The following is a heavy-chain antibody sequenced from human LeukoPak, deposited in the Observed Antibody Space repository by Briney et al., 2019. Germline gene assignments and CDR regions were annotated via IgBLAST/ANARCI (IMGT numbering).Heavy chain of an antibody. D-gene: IGHD3-3*01. V-gene: IGHV1-18*01. Sequence: ASVKVSCKASGYTFTSYGISWVRQAPGQGLEWMGWISAYNGNTNYAQKLQGRVTMTTDTSTSTAYMELRSLRSDDTAVYYCARAQEQYYDFWSGYSRAYYYYYMDVWGKGTTVTVSS. J-gene: IGHJ6*03. CDR2: ISAYNGNT. CDR1: GYTFTSYG. CDR3: ARAQEQYYDFWSGYSRAYYYYYMDV.